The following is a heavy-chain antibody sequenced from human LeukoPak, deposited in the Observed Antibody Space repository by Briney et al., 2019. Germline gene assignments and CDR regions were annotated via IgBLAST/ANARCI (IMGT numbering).Heavy chain of an antibody. Sequence: GGSLGLSCAASGFTFSNYWMNWVRQAPGKGLEWVANIKGDGTEINYVDSVKGRFTISRDNPKNSLYLQLNSLRAEDTAVYYCAKAPSGTPYQFDYWGQGTLVTVSS. J-gene: IGHJ4*02. V-gene: IGHV3-7*01. D-gene: IGHD3-10*01. CDR2: IKGDGTEI. CDR3: AKAPSGTPYQFDY. CDR1: GFTFSNYW.